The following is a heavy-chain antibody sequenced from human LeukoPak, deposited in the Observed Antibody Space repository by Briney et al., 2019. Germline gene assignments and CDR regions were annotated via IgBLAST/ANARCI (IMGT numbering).Heavy chain of an antibody. J-gene: IGHJ4*02. CDR1: GGSISSSNW. CDR2: IYHSGST. CDR3: ARSRPLPANGYDYVDC. D-gene: IGHD5-12*01. V-gene: IGHV4-4*01. Sequence: SETLSLTCAVSGGSISSSNWWSWVRQPPGKGLEWIGEIYHSGSTNYNPSLKSRVTISVDNSENQFSPKLNSVTAAATTVYCCARSRPLPANGYDYVDCWGQGTLVTVSS.